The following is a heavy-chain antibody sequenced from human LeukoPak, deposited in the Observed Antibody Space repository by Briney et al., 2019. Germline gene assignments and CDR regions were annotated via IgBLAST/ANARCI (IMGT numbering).Heavy chain of an antibody. CDR1: GYTFTSYD. Sequence: ASVKVSCKASGYTFTSYDINWVRQATGQGLEWMGWMNPNSGNTGYAQKFQGRVTMTRNTSISTAYMELSSLRSEDTAVYYCAIRARGYSLAGWFDPWGQGTLVTVSS. D-gene: IGHD5-18*01. V-gene: IGHV1-8*01. J-gene: IGHJ5*02. CDR3: AIRARGYSLAGWFDP. CDR2: MNPNSGNT.